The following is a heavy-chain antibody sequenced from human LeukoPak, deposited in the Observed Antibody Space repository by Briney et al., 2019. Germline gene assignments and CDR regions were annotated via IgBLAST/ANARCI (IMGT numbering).Heavy chain of an antibody. V-gene: IGHV3-23*01. CDR1: GFTFNIHA. J-gene: IGHJ4*02. Sequence: GASLRLSCAASGFTFNIHAMDWVRQAPGKGLEWVSSISGIGISIYYADSVKGRFPISRDNSKNTVYLQMNRLIAEDTAVYYCAKDMHGYDRPVDYWGRGTQVIVSS. CDR2: ISGIGISI. CDR3: AKDMHGYDRPVDY. D-gene: IGHD5-24*01.